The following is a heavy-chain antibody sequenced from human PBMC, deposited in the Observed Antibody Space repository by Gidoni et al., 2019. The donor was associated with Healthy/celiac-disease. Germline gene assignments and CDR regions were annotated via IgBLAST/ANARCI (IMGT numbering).Heavy chain of an antibody. Sequence: QVQLVESGGGVVQPGRSLRLSCAASGFTFSSYGMHWVRQAPGKGLEWVAVILYDGSNKYYADSVKGRFTISRDNSKNTLYLQMNSLRAEDTAVYYCARNYDSSGYSLDYWGQGTLVTVSS. CDR3: ARNYDSSGYSLDY. J-gene: IGHJ4*02. V-gene: IGHV3-33*01. CDR2: ILYDGSNK. D-gene: IGHD3-22*01. CDR1: GFTFSSYG.